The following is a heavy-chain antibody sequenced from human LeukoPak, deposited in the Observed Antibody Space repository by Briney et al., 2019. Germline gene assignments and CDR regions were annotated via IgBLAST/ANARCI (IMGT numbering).Heavy chain of an antibody. CDR2: ISGSGGST. CDR3: AKGGYCSSTSCPPDH. V-gene: IGHV3-23*01. Sequence: PGASLRLSCAAPGFTFSSYAMSWVRQAPGKGLEWVSAISGSGGSTYYADSVKGRFTISRDNSKNTLYLQMNSLRAEDTAVYYCAKGGYCSSTSCPPDHWGQGTLVTVSS. D-gene: IGHD2-2*01. CDR1: GFTFSSYA. J-gene: IGHJ5*02.